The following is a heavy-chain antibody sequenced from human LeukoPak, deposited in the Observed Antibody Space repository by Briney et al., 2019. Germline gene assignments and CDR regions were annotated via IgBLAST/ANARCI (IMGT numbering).Heavy chain of an antibody. CDR1: GITLTNVW. D-gene: IGHD3/OR15-3a*01. V-gene: IGHV3-15*01. J-gene: IGHJ5*02. CDR2: IKSKTDGGKT. CDR3: TTDEDWGNH. Sequence: GGSLRLSCAASGITLTNVWVTWVRQAPGKGLEWVGRIKSKTDGGKTDYPSPVKGRFTISRDDSRNMLYLQMNSLEIEDTAFYHCTTDEDWGNHWGQGTLVTVSS.